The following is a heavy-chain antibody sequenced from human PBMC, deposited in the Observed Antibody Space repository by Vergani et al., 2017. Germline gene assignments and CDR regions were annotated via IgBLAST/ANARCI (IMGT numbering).Heavy chain of an antibody. Sequence: QVQLQESGPGLVKPSETLSLTCTVSGGSISSYYWSWIRQPPGKGLEWIGYIYYSGSTNYNPPLKSRVTISVDTSKNQFSLKLSSVTAADTAVYYCARHRYSSGWVAFDYWGQGTLVTVSS. J-gene: IGHJ4*02. CDR3: ARHRYSSGWVAFDY. D-gene: IGHD6-19*01. CDR2: IYYSGST. V-gene: IGHV4-59*01. CDR1: GGSISSYY.